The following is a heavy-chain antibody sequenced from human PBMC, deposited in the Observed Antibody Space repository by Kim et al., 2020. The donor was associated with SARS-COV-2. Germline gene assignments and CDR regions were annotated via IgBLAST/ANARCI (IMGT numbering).Heavy chain of an antibody. V-gene: IGHV1-2*02. Sequence: TDYPQKFQGRVTMTRDTSISTAYMEVTTLRSDDTAVYYCARGGTVGIDYWGQGTLVTVSS. D-gene: IGHD1-26*01. CDR2: T. CDR3: ARGGTVGIDY. J-gene: IGHJ4*02.